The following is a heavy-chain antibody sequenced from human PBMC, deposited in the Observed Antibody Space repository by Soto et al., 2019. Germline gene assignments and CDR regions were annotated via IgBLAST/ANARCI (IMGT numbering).Heavy chain of an antibody. CDR3: ARYDNPYATAVWLDP. CDR2: IYYSGTT. V-gene: IGHV4-59*01. CDR1: GGSTRNYF. D-gene: IGHD2-8*01. J-gene: IGHJ5*02. Sequence: SETLSLTCTVSGGSTRNYFWSWIRQPPGKGLEWIGCIYYSGTTNYNSSLKSRVTISLDTSKNQFSLRLRSVTAADTAVYYCARYDNPYATAVWLDPWGQGTLVTASS.